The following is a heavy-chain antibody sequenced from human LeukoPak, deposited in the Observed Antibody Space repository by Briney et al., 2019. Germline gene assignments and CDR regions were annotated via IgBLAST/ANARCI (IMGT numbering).Heavy chain of an antibody. CDR1: GGSISSGGYS. CDR3: ARDQKNDYGDYVGAFDI. CDR2: IYHSGST. V-gene: IGHV4-30-2*01. D-gene: IGHD4-17*01. Sequence: SETLSLTCAVSGGSISSGGYSWSWIRQPPGKGLEWIGYIYHSGSTYYNPSLKSRVTISVDRSKNQFSLKLSSVTAADTAVYYCARDQKNDYGDYVGAFDIWGQGTMVTVSS. J-gene: IGHJ3*02.